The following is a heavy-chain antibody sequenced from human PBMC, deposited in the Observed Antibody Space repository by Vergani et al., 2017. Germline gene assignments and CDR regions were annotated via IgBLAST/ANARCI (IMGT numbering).Heavy chain of an antibody. Sequence: EVQLVESGGGLVKPGGSLRLSCAASGFTSSSYRMNWVRQAPGKGLEWVSSISSSSSYIYYADSVKGRVTISRDNAKNSLYLQMNSLRAEDTAVYYCARRATITRVRSLDDWGQGTLVTVSS. V-gene: IGHV3-21*01. CDR2: ISSSSSYI. D-gene: IGHD3-10*01. CDR1: GFTSSSYR. CDR3: ARRATITRVRSLDD. J-gene: IGHJ4*02.